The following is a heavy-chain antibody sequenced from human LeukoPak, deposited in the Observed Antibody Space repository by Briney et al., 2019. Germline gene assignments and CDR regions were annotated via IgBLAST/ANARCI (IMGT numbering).Heavy chain of an antibody. CDR2: IYLGDSDT. J-gene: IGHJ4*02. CDR1: GDSFTTYW. Sequence: GESLKISCKGSGDSFTTYWIGWVRQMPGKGLEWMGIIYLGDSDTRYSPSFQGQVTISADKSINTAYLQWSSLKASGTAMYYCVRHRNWNYDYWGQGTLVTVSS. V-gene: IGHV5-51*01. CDR3: VRHRNWNYDY. D-gene: IGHD1-1*01.